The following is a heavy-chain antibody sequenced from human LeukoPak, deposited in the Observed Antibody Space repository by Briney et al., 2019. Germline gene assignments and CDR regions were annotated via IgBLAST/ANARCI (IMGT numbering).Heavy chain of an antibody. D-gene: IGHD3-9*01. Sequence: ASVKVSCKASGYTFTSYGISWVRQAPGQGLEWMGWISAYSGNTNYAQKLQGRVTMTRDTPTSTVYMELSSLRSEDTAVYYCATDYYDILTGYYSHFDFDYWGQGTLVTVSS. J-gene: IGHJ4*02. V-gene: IGHV1-18*01. CDR3: ATDYYDILTGYYSHFDFDY. CDR2: ISAYSGNT. CDR1: GYTFTSYG.